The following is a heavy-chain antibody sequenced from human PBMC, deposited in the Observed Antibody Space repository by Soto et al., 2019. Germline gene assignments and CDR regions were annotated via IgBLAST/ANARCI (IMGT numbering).Heavy chain of an antibody. J-gene: IGHJ6*02. D-gene: IGHD6-19*01. Sequence: ESRSVNCIDSGGPISSSSYSRGWIRQPPGKGLEWIGSIYYSGSTYYNPSLKSRVTISVDTSKNQFSLKLSSVTAADTAVYYCARHSSSGWYDYYYGMDVWGQGTTVTVYS. CDR2: IYYSGST. V-gene: IGHV4-39*01. CDR3: ARHSSSGWYDYYYGMDV. CDR1: GGPISSSSYS.